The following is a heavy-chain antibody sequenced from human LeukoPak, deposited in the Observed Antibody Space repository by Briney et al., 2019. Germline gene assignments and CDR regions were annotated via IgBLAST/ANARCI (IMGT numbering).Heavy chain of an antibody. CDR3: ARDKRWLLLPFDG. J-gene: IGHJ4*02. D-gene: IGHD3-22*01. CDR1: GFTFSNYN. Sequence: GGSLRLSCAASGFTFSNYNMNWVRQAPGKGLEWVSSISSSSTYIYYADSVKGRFTISRDNAKNSLYLQMNSLRAEDTALYYCARDKRWLLLPFDGWGQGTLVTVSS. CDR2: ISSSSTYI. V-gene: IGHV3-21*01.